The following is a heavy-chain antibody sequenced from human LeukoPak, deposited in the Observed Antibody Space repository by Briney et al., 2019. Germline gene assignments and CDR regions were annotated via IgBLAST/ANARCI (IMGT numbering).Heavy chain of an antibody. CDR3: ARARGLSARVAFGG. Sequence: ASVKLSCTASGSPFTRYAINWVRQATGHGLEWMGWIHPDTGRAVHAPTIQRRLTMTWDTSMNTAYMDRAFMTSEDRAGYYCARARGLSARVAFGGWGQGALVTV. D-gene: IGHD3-16*01. J-gene: IGHJ4*02. CDR2: IHPDTGRA. CDR1: GSPFTRYA. V-gene: IGHV1-8*01.